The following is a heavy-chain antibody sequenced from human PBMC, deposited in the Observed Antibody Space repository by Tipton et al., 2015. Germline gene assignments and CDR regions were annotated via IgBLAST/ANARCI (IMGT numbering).Heavy chain of an antibody. CDR1: GDSIHKYY. CDR3: ARSLFPETAGLENWFDP. CDR2: ISYTETS. V-gene: IGHV4-59*01. Sequence: TLSLTCTVSGDSIHKYYLTWIRQPPGKGLEWIGYISYTETSHYNASLKSRVTISVDTSKTQFSLKMSSVTASDTAVYYCARSLFPETAGLENWFDPWGQGTLVTVSS. D-gene: IGHD6-13*01. J-gene: IGHJ5*02.